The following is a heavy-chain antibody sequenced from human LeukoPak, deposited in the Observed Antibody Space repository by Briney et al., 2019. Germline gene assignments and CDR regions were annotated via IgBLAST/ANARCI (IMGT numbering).Heavy chain of an antibody. J-gene: IGHJ4*02. CDR2: IYYSGST. V-gene: IGHV4-39*01. Sequence: SETLSLTCTVSGGSISSSSYSWGWIRQPPGKGLEWIGSIYYSGSTYYNPSLKSRVTISVDTSKNQFSLKLSSVTAADTAVYYCARLVSGLVNYWGQGTLVTVSS. CDR3: ARLVSGLVNY. D-gene: IGHD6-19*01. CDR1: GGSISSSSYS.